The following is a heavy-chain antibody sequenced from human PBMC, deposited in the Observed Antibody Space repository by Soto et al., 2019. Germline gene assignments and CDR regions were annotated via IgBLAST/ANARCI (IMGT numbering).Heavy chain of an antibody. Sequence: SVKVSFKASGGPFISYAISWVRQAPGQGLEWMGGIIPIFGTANYAQKFQGRVTITADESTSTAYMELSSLRSEDTAVYYCANKMMSSGYYYFDYWGQGTLVTVSS. J-gene: IGHJ4*02. CDR2: IIPIFGTA. D-gene: IGHD3-22*01. CDR3: ANKMMSSGYYYFDY. CDR1: GGPFISYA. V-gene: IGHV1-69*01.